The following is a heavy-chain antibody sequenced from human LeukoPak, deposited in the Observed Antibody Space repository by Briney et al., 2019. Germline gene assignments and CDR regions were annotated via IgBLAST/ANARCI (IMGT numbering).Heavy chain of an antibody. D-gene: IGHD3-10*01. CDR2: ISYDGSNK. J-gene: IGHJ4*02. V-gene: IGHV3-30*04. CDR3: ARALGDYGSGSYLDY. CDR1: GFTFSSYA. Sequence: AGGSLRLSCAASGFTFSSYAMHWVRQAPGKGLEWVAVISYDGSNKYYADSVKGRFTISRDNSKNTLYLQMNSLRAEDTAVYYCARALGDYGSGSYLDYWGQGTLVTVSS.